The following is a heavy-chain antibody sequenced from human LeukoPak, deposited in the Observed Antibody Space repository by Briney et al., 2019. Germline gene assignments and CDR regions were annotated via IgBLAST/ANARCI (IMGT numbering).Heavy chain of an antibody. CDR3: ASYSSSSYGMDV. V-gene: IGHV3-74*01. D-gene: IGHD6-13*01. CDR1: GFTFSSYW. Sequence: GGSLRLSCAASGFTFSSYWMHWVRQAPGKGLVRVSRINSDGSSTSYADSVKGRFTISRDNAKNTLYLQMNSLRAEDTAVYYCASYSSSSYGMDVWGQGTTVTVSS. J-gene: IGHJ6*02. CDR2: INSDGSST.